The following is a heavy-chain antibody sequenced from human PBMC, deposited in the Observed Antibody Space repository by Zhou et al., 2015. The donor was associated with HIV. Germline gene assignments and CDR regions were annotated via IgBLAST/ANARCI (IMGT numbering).Heavy chain of an antibody. D-gene: IGHD5-18*01. J-gene: IGHJ2*01. CDR1: GGTFGRSG. CDR3: ATSPGGSDGYWYFDL. CDR2: IIPMFGAP. Sequence: QVQLVQSGSEVKKPGSSVKVSCKASGGTFGRSGITWVRQAPGQGLEWMGGIIPMFGAPNNAQKFQGRVSITADEATSTAYMELISLRSDDTAVYYCATSPGGSDGYWYFDLWGRGTLVTVSS. V-gene: IGHV1-69*12.